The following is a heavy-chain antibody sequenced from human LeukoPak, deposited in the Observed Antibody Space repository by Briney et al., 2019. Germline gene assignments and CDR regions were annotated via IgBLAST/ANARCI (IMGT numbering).Heavy chain of an antibody. V-gene: IGHV4-4*07. CDR3: ARPVHPAWFDP. CDR1: GGSIGSYY. CDR2: IYTSGST. J-gene: IGHJ5*02. Sequence: PSETLSLTCTVYGGSIGSYYWSWIRQPAGKGLEWIGRIYTSGSTNYNPSLRSRVTMSVDTSKNQFSLKLSSVTAADTAAYYCARPVHPAWFDPWGQGTLVTVSS.